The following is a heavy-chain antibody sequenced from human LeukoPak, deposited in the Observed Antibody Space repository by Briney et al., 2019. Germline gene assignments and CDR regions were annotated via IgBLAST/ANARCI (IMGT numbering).Heavy chain of an antibody. J-gene: IGHJ3*02. D-gene: IGHD5-18*01. CDR3: AKFRSQLWSPRDAFDI. V-gene: IGHV3-23*01. CDR2: IIPSGHTT. CDR1: GFTFSSHG. Sequence: PGGSLRLSCVASGFTFSSHGMNWVRQAPGKGLEWVSGIIPSGHTTYYADSVRGRFTISRDNSRNTVYLQMNSLRAEDTAVYYCAKFRSQLWSPRDAFDIWGQGTMVTVSS.